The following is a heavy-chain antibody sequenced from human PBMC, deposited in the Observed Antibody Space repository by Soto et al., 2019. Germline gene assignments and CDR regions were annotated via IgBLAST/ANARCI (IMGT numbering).Heavy chain of an antibody. CDR1: GFTFSSYS. V-gene: IGHV3-21*01. CDR2: ISSSSSYI. J-gene: IGHJ6*02. D-gene: IGHD1-7*01. CDR3: ARVTGTTYYYYGMDV. Sequence: PGGSLRLSCAASGFTFSSYSMNWVRQAPGKGLEWVSSISSSSSYIYYADSVKGRFTISRDNAKNSLYLQMNSLRAEDTAVYYCARVTGTTYYYYGMDVWGQGTTVTVSS.